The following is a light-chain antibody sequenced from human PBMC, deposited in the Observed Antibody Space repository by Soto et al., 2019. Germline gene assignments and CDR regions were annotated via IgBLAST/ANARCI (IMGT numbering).Light chain of an antibody. Sequence: EIVMTQSPATLSVSPGGRATLSCRASQSISDTLAWYPQKPGQAPRLLIYSASRGATGFPARFSGSGSGTDFTLTISSLQSEDFAVYYCQQYKNWLTWTFGQGTKVDIK. V-gene: IGKV3-15*01. J-gene: IGKJ1*01. CDR3: QQYKNWLTWT. CDR2: SAS. CDR1: QSISDT.